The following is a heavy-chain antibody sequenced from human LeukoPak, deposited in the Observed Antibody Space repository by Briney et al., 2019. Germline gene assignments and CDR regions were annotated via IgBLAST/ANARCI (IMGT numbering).Heavy chain of an antibody. CDR3: ARGPSSQFRTDY. J-gene: IGHJ4*02. Sequence: QPGGSLRLSCVVSGFTFNRCWMNWVRQAPGKGLEWVAHINPDGRDTYYVDSVKGRFTISRDNAKNSLYLQMNGLRAEDTAVYYCARGPSSQFRTDYWGQGTLVTVSS. V-gene: IGHV3-7*04. CDR1: GFTFNRCW. D-gene: IGHD2-2*01. CDR2: INPDGRDT.